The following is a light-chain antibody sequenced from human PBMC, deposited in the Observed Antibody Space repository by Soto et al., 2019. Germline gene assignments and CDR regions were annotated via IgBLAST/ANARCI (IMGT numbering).Light chain of an antibody. Sequence: QSALAQPASVSGSPGQSITISCTGTSSDIGSYNYISWYQQHPDKGPKLIIYGVTNRPSGVSNRFSGSKSGYTASLTISGLQADDEADYYCCSYTITTAYVFGTGTKLTVL. CDR2: GVT. J-gene: IGLJ1*01. CDR1: SSDIGSYNY. CDR3: CSYTITTAYV. V-gene: IGLV2-14*03.